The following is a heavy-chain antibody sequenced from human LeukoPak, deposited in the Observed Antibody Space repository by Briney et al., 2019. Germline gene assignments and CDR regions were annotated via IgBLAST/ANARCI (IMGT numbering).Heavy chain of an antibody. CDR2: ISSSSSYI. J-gene: IGHJ4*02. V-gene: IGHV3-21*01. CDR3: AGWYSGSYRPFDY. D-gene: IGHD1-26*01. Sequence: GGSLRLSCAASGFTFSSYSMNWVRQAPGKGLEWVSSISSSSSYIYYADSVKGRFTISRDNAKNSLYLQMNSLRAEDTAVYYCAGWYSGSYRPFDYWGQGTLVTVSS. CDR1: GFTFSSYS.